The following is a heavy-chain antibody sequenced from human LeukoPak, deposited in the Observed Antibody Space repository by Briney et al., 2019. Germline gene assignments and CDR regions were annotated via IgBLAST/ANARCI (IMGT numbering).Heavy chain of an antibody. D-gene: IGHD5-18*01. Sequence: GGSLRLSCAASGFTFSSYSMNWVRQAPGKGLEWVSSISSSSSYIYYADSVKGRFTISRDNAKNSLYLQMNSLRAEDTALYYCAKATGYSYGPDGYYFDYWGQGTLVTVSS. V-gene: IGHV3-21*04. CDR2: ISSSSSYI. J-gene: IGHJ4*02. CDR3: AKATGYSYGPDGYYFDY. CDR1: GFTFSSYS.